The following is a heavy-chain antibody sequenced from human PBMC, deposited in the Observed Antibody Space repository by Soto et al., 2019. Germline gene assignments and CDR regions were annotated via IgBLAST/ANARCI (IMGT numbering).Heavy chain of an antibody. CDR3: AKYMGYCTTASCVNWFDP. CDR1: GDSISGSY. V-gene: IGHV4-59*01. J-gene: IGHJ5*02. CDR2: ISHSGTT. Sequence: PSETLSLTCTVSGDSISGSYWSWLRQPPGKGLDWIGYISHSGTTKYNPSLKSRVTISVDTSKRQFFLRLSSVTAADTAVYYCAKYMGYCTTASCVNWFDPWGQGTLVTVSS. D-gene: IGHD2-2*01.